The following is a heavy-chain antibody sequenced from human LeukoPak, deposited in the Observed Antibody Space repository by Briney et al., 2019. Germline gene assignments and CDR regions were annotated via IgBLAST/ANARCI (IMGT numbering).Heavy chain of an antibody. V-gene: IGHV3-30*04. CDR2: ISYDGSVK. D-gene: IGHD1-26*01. CDR3: AGDLSENYSADY. CDR1: GFAFNTHA. Sequence: GGSLRLSCAASGFAFNTHAMHWVRQAPGKGLEWVTFISYDGSVKYYIDSVKGRFTISRDNSKNTLYLQMNSLRPEDTSLYYCAGDLSENYSADYWGQGTLVTVSS. J-gene: IGHJ4*02.